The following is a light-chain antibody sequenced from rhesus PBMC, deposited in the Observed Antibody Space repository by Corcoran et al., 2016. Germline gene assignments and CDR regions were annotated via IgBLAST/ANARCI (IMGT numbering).Light chain of an antibody. CDR2: EFR. CDR1: SRDFGGYNR. Sequence: QAAPTQSPSVSGSPGQSVTISCTGTSRDFGGYNRVSWYQQHPGKAPKLMIYEFRNRPSGVSDRFSGSKSGNTASLTLSGLQAEDEADYYCSSYSSSCTYIFGAGTRLTVL. V-gene: IGLV2-13*03. CDR3: SSYSSSCTYI. J-gene: IGLJ1*01.